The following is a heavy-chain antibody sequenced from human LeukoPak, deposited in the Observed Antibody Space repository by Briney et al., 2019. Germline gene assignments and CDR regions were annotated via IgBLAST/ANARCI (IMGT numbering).Heavy chain of an antibody. V-gene: IGHV1-18*01. CDR1: GYTFTSYG. CDR2: ISAYNGNA. D-gene: IGHD1-1*01. CDR3: AREELDRVYGMDV. Sequence: ASVKVSCKASGYTFTSYGISWVRQAPGQGLEWMGWISAYNGNANYAQKLQGRVTMTTDTSTSTAYMELRSLRFDDTAVYYCAREELDRVYGMDVWGQGTTVTVSS. J-gene: IGHJ6*02.